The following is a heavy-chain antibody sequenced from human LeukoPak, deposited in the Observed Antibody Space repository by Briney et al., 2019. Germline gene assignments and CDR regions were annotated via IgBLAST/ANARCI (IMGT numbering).Heavy chain of an antibody. D-gene: IGHD6-13*01. J-gene: IGHJ3*02. CDR3: ARGVSPGDDAFDI. CDR2: ISYDGSNK. Sequence: GGSLRLSCAASGFTFSSYGMHWVRQAPGKGLEWVAVISYDGSNKYYADSVKGRFTISRDNAKNSLYLQMNSLRAEDTAVYYCARGVSPGDDAFDIWGQGTMVTVSS. V-gene: IGHV3-30*03. CDR1: GFTFSSYG.